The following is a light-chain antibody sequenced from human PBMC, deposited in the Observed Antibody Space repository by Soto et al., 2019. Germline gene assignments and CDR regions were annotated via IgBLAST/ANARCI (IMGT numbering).Light chain of an antibody. CDR1: SGHSSYI. V-gene: IGLV4-60*02. J-gene: IGLJ3*02. Sequence: QSVLTQSSSASASLGSSVKLTCTLSSGHSSYIIAWHQQQPGKAPRYLMKLEGSGSYNKGSGVPDRFSGSSSGADRFLTISNLHFEDEADYYCETWDFNTRVFGGGTKVTVL. CDR2: LEGSGSY. CDR3: ETWDFNTRV.